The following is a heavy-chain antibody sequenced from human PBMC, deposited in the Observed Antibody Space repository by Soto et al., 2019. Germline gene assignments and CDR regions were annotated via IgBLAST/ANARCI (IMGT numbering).Heavy chain of an antibody. CDR1: GFAFSTYA. J-gene: IGHJ4*02. CDR2: IVGDASST. CDR3: AKDLRPDGRYDLDY. V-gene: IGHV3-23*01. Sequence: GALRLSCAASGFAFSTYAMNWVRQAPGRGLEWLSVIVGDASSTDYADSVKGRFIISRDNSKNTLYLQMNYLRADDTAVYYCAKDLRPDGRYDLDYWGQGALVTVSS. D-gene: IGHD3-3*01.